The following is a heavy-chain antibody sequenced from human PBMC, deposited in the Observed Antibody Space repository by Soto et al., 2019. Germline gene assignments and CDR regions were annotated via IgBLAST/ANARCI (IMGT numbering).Heavy chain of an antibody. J-gene: IGHJ4*02. Sequence: GGSLRLSCAASGFTFSDYGLHWVRQAPGKGLEWVAFLSHHSYKKYYAVSVKGRFTVSRDNSKNTLYLQMNSLRTEDTAVYYCAKDWVGASNRYYLEYWGQGTPVTVSS. CDR1: GFTFSDYG. D-gene: IGHD1-26*01. V-gene: IGHV3-30*18. CDR2: LSHHSYKK. CDR3: AKDWVGASNRYYLEY.